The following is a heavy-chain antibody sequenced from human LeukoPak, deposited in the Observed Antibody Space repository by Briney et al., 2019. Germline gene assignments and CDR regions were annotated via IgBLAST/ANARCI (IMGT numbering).Heavy chain of an antibody. CDR3: ARPAYYYDSSGFSADI. CDR2: TRYDGSNK. CDR1: GFTFSSYG. J-gene: IGHJ3*02. D-gene: IGHD3-22*01. V-gene: IGHV3-30*02. Sequence: GGSLRLSCAASGFTFSSYGMHWVRQAPGKGLEWVTFTRYDGSNKYYADSVKGRLTISRDNSKNTLYLQMNSLRPEDTAVYYCARPAYYYDSSGFSADIWGQGTMVTVSS.